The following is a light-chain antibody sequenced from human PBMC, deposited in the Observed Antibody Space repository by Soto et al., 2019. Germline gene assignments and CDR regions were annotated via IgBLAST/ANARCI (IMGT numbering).Light chain of an antibody. J-gene: IGKJ1*01. CDR1: QSISIW. Sequence: DIQMTQSPSTLSASVGDRVTITCRASQSISIWSAWYQQKPGKAPKLLIYKASSLESGVPSRFSGSGSGTEFTLTINSLQPDDFATYYCQQYNSDSTFGQGTKVEIK. V-gene: IGKV1-5*03. CDR3: QQYNSDST. CDR2: KAS.